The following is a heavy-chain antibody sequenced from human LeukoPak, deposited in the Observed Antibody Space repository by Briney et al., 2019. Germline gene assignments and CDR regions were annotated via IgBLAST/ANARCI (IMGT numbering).Heavy chain of an antibody. V-gene: IGHV4-59*01. CDR2: IRYSGST. D-gene: IGHD4-23*01. CDR1: RGSINSFY. CDR3: ARDYGGKFDS. J-gene: IGHJ4*02. Sequence: SETLSLTCTVSRGSINSFYWSRIRQPPGKGLEWIGYIRYSGSTSYNPSLTSRVTISVDMSKNQFSLRLSSLTAADTAVYYCARDYGGKFDSWGQGTLVTVSS.